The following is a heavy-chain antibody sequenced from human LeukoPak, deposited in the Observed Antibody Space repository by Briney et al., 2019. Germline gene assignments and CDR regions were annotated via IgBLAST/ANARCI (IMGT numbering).Heavy chain of an antibody. CDR3: ARDQAPNISGYPIDY. V-gene: IGHV3-30-3*01. D-gene: IGHD5-12*01. CDR2: ISYDGSNK. Sequence: GGSLRLSCAASGFTFRSYAMHWVRQAPGKGLEWVAVISYDGSNKYYADSVKGRFTISRDNSKNTLYLQMNSLRAEDTAVNYCARDQAPNISGYPIDYWGQGTLVTVSS. CDR1: GFTFRSYA. J-gene: IGHJ4*02.